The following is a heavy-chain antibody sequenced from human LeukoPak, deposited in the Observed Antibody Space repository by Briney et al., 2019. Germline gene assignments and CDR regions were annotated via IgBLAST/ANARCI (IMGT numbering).Heavy chain of an antibody. D-gene: IGHD2-2*01. J-gene: IGHJ4*02. Sequence: PGGSLRLSFAAFGFTFSSYGMHWVRQAPGKGLGGVAVIWYDGSNKYYADSVKGRFTISRDNSKNTLYLQMNSLRDEDTAVYYCAKGMRYQLLCPFDYWGQGTLVTVSS. CDR1: GFTFSSYG. CDR2: IWYDGSNK. CDR3: AKGMRYQLLCPFDY. V-gene: IGHV3-33*06.